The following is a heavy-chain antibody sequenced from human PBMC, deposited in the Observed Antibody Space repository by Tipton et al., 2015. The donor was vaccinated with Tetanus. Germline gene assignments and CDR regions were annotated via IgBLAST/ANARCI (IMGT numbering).Heavy chain of an antibody. V-gene: IGHV4-34*01. D-gene: IGHD6-19*01. Sequence: TLSLTCGVYGGSFSGYYWSWIRQPPGKGLEWIGEINHSGSTNYNPSLKSRVTISVDTSKNQFSLKLSSVTAADTAVYYCARNTVAGTVTFDYWGQGTLVTVSS. J-gene: IGHJ4*02. CDR1: GGSFSGYY. CDR2: INHSGST. CDR3: ARNTVAGTVTFDY.